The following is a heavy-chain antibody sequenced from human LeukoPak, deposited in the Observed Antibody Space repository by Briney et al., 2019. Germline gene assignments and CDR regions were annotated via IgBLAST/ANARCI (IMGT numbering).Heavy chain of an antibody. CDR2: IYYSGST. V-gene: IGHV4-59*01. CDR1: GGSISSYY. J-gene: IGHJ5*02. Sequence: SETLSLTCTVSGGSISSYYWSWIRQPPGKGLEWIGYIYYSGSTSYNPSLKSRVTISVDTSKNQFSLKLSSVTAADTAVYYCAREGVGYYYDSSGYSQNWFDPWGQGTLVTVSS. D-gene: IGHD3-22*01. CDR3: AREGVGYYYDSSGYSQNWFDP.